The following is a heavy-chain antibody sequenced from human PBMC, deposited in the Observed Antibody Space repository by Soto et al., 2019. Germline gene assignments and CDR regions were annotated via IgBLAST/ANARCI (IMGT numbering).Heavy chain of an antibody. J-gene: IGHJ6*03. CDR2: IIPILGIA. Sequence: QVQLVQSGAEVKKPGSSVKVSCKASGGTFCGYTISWVRQAPGQGLEWMGRIIPILGIANYAQKFQGRVTITADKSTSTAYMELSSLRSEDTAVYYCARGSDDYMDVWGKGTTVTVSS. CDR3: ARGSDDYMDV. V-gene: IGHV1-69*02. CDR1: GGTFCGYT.